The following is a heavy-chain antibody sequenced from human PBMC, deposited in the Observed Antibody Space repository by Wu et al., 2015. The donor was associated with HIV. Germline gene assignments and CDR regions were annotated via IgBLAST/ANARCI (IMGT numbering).Heavy chain of an antibody. J-gene: IGHJ2*01. V-gene: IGHV1-8*01. D-gene: IGHD3-22*01. CDR2: MNPNSGNT. CDR1: GYTFTRNY. CDR3: ARAASFFYDKHGYYRNWYFDV. Sequence: QVQLVQSGSELKKPGASVKVSCKASGYTFTRNYMHWVRQAPGQGLEWVGWMNPNSGNTGYPQKFQGRVTMTRDTSISTAYMELSSLKSEDTAVYYCARAASFFYDKHGYYRNWYFDVWGLAPWSLSP.